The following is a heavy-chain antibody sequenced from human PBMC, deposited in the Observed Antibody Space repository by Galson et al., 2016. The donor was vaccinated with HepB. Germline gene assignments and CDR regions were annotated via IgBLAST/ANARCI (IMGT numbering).Heavy chain of an antibody. Sequence: SLRLSCAASGFTFNISAMAWVRQVPGKGLEWVSSVNSGSYAVYADSLKGRFTISRDNAKNSVDLQMDSLRSEDTALYYCARGPGSFSYWGQGILVTVSS. CDR3: ARGPGSFSY. D-gene: IGHD1-26*01. J-gene: IGHJ4*02. CDR2: VNSGSYAV. V-gene: IGHV3-21*01. CDR1: GFTFNISA.